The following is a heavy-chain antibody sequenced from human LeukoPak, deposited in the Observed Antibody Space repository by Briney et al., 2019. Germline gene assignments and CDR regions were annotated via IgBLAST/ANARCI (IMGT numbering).Heavy chain of an antibody. CDR1: GGTFSSYA. Sequence: ASVKVSCKASGGTFSSYAISWVRQAPGQGLEWMGGVIPIFGTANYAQKFQGRVTITADKSTSTAYMELSSLRSEDTAVYYCARDSLEVGATHFDYWGQGTLVTVSS. CDR2: VIPIFGTA. V-gene: IGHV1-69*06. CDR3: ARDSLEVGATHFDY. J-gene: IGHJ4*02. D-gene: IGHD1-26*01.